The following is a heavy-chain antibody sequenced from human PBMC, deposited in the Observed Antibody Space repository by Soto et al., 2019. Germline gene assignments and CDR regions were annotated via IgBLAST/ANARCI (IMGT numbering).Heavy chain of an antibody. CDR3: AKDLTGSSSEDY. V-gene: IGHV3-30*18. CDR2: ISYDGSNN. CDR1: GFTFSSYG. Sequence: QVQLVESGGGVVQPGRSLRLSCAASGFTFSSYGMHWVRQAPGKGLEWVAVISYDGSNNYYADSVKGRFTISRDNSKNTLYLHMNSLRAEDTAVYYCAKDLTGSSSEDYWGQGTLVTVSS. D-gene: IGHD6-6*01. J-gene: IGHJ4*02.